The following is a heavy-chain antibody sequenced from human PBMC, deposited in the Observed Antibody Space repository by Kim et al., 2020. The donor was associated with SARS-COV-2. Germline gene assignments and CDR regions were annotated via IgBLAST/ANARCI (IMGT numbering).Heavy chain of an antibody. CDR3: ARHGYSSGWYYFDY. V-gene: IGHV4-39*01. Sequence: SETLSLTCTVSGGSITSNYYWGWIRQPPGKGLEWVGSIYYSGSTYYNPSLKSRVTISVDTSKNQFSLKVDSVTAADTAVYYCARHGYSSGWYYFDYWGQGTLVTVSS. CDR2: IYYSGST. CDR1: GGSITSNYY. J-gene: IGHJ4*02. D-gene: IGHD6-19*01.